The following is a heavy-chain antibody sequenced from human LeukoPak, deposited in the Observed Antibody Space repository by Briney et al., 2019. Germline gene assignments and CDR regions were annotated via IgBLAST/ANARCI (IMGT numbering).Heavy chain of an antibody. V-gene: IGHV3-11*04. Sequence: PGGSLRLSCAASGFTFSDYYMSWIRQAPGKGLEWVSYITNSGSTIYYADSVKGRFTISRDNAKNSLYLQMNSLRAEDTAVYYCARESEIRFLEWLIVFDYWGQGTLVTVSS. CDR3: ARESEIRFLEWLIVFDY. CDR2: ITNSGSTI. CDR1: GFTFSDYY. D-gene: IGHD3-3*01. J-gene: IGHJ4*02.